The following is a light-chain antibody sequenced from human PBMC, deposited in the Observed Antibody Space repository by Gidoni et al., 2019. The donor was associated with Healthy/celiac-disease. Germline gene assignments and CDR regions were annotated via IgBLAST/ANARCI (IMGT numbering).Light chain of an antibody. CDR1: QSLVYSDRNTY. CDR2: KAS. Sequence: DVVMTQSPLSLPVTLGQPASISCRSSQSLVYSDRNTYMNWFQQRPGQSTRRLIYKASNWDSVAPDRIGGRASGTYVPLISSRLHAEHVSVYSCLQGTPWPPTFGHGTKVEIK. V-gene: IGKV2D-30*01. J-gene: IGKJ1*01. CDR3: LQGTPWPPT.